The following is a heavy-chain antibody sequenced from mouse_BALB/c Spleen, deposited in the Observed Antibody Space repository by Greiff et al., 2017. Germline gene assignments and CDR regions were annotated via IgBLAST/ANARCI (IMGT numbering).Heavy chain of an antibody. CDR2: ILPGSGST. J-gene: IGHJ2*01. D-gene: IGHD2-3*01. Sequence: QVQLQQSGAELMKPGASVKISCKATGYTFSSYWIEWVKQRPGHGLEWIGEILPGSGSTNYNEKFKGKATFTADTSSNTAYMQLSSLTSEDSAVYYCARWLLRDYFDYWGQGTTLTVSS. CDR1: GYTFSSYW. CDR3: ARWLLRDYFDY. V-gene: IGHV1-9*01.